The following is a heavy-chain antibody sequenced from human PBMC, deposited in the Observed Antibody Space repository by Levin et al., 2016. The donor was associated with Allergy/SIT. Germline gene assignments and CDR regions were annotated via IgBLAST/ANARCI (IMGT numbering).Heavy chain of an antibody. CDR2: MSYDGSKK. CDR3: AKGGAENDLDY. Sequence: GGSLRLSCAASGFTFSNYAMHWVRQAPGKGLEWLSFMSYDGSKKYYTDSVKGRFTISRDNSKNTLFLQMNSLRPEDTAAYYCAKGGAENDLDYWGKAILVTVSS. D-gene: IGHD1-1*01. CDR1: GFTFSNYA. V-gene: IGHV3-30*18. J-gene: IGHJ4*02.